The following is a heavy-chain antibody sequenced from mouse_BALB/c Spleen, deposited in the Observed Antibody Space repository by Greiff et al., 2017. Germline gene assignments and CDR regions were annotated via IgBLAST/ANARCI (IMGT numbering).Heavy chain of an antibody. V-gene: IGHV5-17*02. CDR3: ARDYDYDGGAMDY. CDR2: ISSGSSTI. J-gene: IGHJ4*01. CDR1: GFTFSSFG. D-gene: IGHD2-4*01. Sequence: EVQRVESGGGLVQPGGSRKLSCAASGFTFSSFGMHWVRQAPEKGLEWVAYISSGSSTIYYADTVKGRFTISRDNPKNTLFLQMTSLRSEDTAMYYCARDYDYDGGAMDYWGQGTSVTVSS.